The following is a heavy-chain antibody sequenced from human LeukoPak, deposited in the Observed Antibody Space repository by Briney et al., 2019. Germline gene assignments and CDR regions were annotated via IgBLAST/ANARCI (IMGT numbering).Heavy chain of an antibody. D-gene: IGHD5-18*01. CDR1: GFTFSSYW. CDR3: TRDRYSYGGIYYYYMDV. CDR2: IKQDGSEK. V-gene: IGHV3-7*01. Sequence: GGSLRLSCAASGFTFSSYWMSWVRQAPGKGLEWVANIKQDGSEKYYVDSVKGRFTISRDNAKNSLYLQMNSLRAEGTAVYYCTRDRYSYGGIYYYYMDVWGKGTTVTVSS. J-gene: IGHJ6*03.